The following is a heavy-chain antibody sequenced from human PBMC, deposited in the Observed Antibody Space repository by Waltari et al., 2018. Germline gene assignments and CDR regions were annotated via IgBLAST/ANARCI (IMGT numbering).Heavy chain of an antibody. CDR2: IYHSGST. J-gene: IGHJ3*02. CDR1: GYSISSGYY. Sequence: QVQLQEWGPGLVKPSETLALTCAVSGYSISSGYYWGCIRQPPGQGLEWIGSIYHSGSTHYNPSLKSRVTISVDTSKNQFSLKLSSVTAADTAVYYCAREWLIVKDAFDIWGQGTMVTVSS. CDR3: AREWLIVKDAFDI. D-gene: IGHD2-15*01. V-gene: IGHV4-38-2*02.